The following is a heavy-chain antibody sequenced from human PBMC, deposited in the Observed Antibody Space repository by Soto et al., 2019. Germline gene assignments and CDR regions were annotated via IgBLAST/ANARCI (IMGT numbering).Heavy chain of an antibody. CDR2: ISSSSSTI. D-gene: IGHD3-9*01. Sequence: PGGSLRLSCAASGFTFSSYSMNWVRQAPGKGLEWVSYISSSSSTIYYADSVKGRFTISRDNAKNSLYLQMNSLRAEDTAVYYCARATTLLRYFDWLNRGAFDIWGQGTMVTVSS. J-gene: IGHJ3*02. CDR1: GFTFSSYS. V-gene: IGHV3-48*01. CDR3: ARATTLLRYFDWLNRGAFDI.